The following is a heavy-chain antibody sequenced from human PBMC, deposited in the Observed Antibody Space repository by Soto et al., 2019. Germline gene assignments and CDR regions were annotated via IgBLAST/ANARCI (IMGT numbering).Heavy chain of an antibody. Sequence: QVQLQESGPGLVKPSETLSLTCTVSGGSITSFFCSWIRQPPGQGLERMAYISSSGSTRYNPSLSSRVTISLDTSKNQFSLRSSSVTAADTAVYYCARLAPRDGDPKTVRAFDIWGQGTMVTVSS. CDR3: ARLAPRDGDPKTVRAFDI. V-gene: IGHV4-59*01. CDR2: ISSSGST. CDR1: GGSITSFF. D-gene: IGHD1-1*01. J-gene: IGHJ3*02.